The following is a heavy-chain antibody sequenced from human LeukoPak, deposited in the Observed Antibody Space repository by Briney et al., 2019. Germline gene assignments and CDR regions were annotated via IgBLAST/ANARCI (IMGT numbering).Heavy chain of an antibody. CDR3: VRDGGVSGYDLLDY. CDR1: GFTFSNYW. J-gene: IGHJ4*02. D-gene: IGHD5-12*01. V-gene: IGHV3-7*01. CDR2: INQDRSEE. Sequence: PGGSLRLSCAASGFTFSNYWMSWVRQAPGKGLEWVAHINQDRSEEHYMDSVKARLIISRDNAKNSLSLQMDSLRAEDTAVYYCVRDGGVSGYDLLDYWGQGTLVTVSS.